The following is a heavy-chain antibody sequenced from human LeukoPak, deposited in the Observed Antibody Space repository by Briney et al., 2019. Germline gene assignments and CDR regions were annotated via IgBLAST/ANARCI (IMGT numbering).Heavy chain of an antibody. J-gene: IGHJ6*03. CDR1: GGSISSYC. CDR2: IYTSGST. V-gene: IGHV4-4*07. Sequence: SETLSLTCTVSGGSISSYCWSWIRQPAGKGLEWIGRIYTSGSTNYNPSLKSRVTMSVDTSKNQFSLKLSSVTAADTAVYYCARDRYFNLRYYYYYYMDVWGKGTTVTVSS. D-gene: IGHD2/OR15-2a*01. CDR3: ARDRYFNLRYYYYYYMDV.